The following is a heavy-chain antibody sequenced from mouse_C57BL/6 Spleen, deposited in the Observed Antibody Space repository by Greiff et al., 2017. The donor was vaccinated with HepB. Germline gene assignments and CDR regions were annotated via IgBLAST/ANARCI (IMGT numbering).Heavy chain of an antibody. V-gene: IGHV1-53*01. Sequence: VQLQQSGTELVKPGASVKLSCKASGYTFTSYWMHWVKQRPGQGLEWIGNINPSNGGTNYNEKFKSKATLTVDKSSSTAYMQLSSLTSADSAVYYCARRGTYYSNYGDAMDYWGQGTSVTVSS. J-gene: IGHJ4*01. D-gene: IGHD2-5*01. CDR3: ARRGTYYSNYGDAMDY. CDR2: INPSNGGT. CDR1: GYTFTSYW.